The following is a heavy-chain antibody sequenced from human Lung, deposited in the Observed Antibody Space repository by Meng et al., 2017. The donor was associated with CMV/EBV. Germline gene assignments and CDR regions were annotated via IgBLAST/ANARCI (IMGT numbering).Heavy chain of an antibody. CDR2: IDDSGST. CDR3: ARGKQDAWELLAY. Sequence: QVRRQESDPGLVKPPGTLSLTCGVSGVSISSNIRWTWVRQPPGKGLEWIGDIDDSGSTNYNPSLNSRISISLDKSKNHFSLKVNSVTAADTAVYYCARGKQDAWELLAYWGQGALVTVSS. V-gene: IGHV4-4*03. J-gene: IGHJ4*02. D-gene: IGHD1-26*01. CDR1: GVSISSNIR.